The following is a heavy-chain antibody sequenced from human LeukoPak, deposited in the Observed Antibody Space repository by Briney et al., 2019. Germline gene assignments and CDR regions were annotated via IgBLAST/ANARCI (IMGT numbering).Heavy chain of an antibody. CDR3: ARYGVGATGWFDP. J-gene: IGHJ5*02. D-gene: IGHD1-26*01. CDR1: GGSISSSSYC. Sequence: PSETLSLTCTVSGGSISSSSYCWGWIRQPPGKGLEWIGSVCYSGSTYYNPSLKSRVTISVDTSKNQFSLKLSSVTAADTAVYYCARYGVGATGWFDPWGQGTLVTVSS. V-gene: IGHV4-39*01. CDR2: VCYSGST.